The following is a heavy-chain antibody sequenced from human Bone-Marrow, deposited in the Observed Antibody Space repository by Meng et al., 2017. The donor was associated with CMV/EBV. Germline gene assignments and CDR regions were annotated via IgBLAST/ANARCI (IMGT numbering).Heavy chain of an antibody. CDR2: ISGSGGST. CDR1: GGSISSSSYY. Sequence: GGSLRLSCTVSGGSISSSSYYWGWIRQPPGKGLEWVSAISGSGGSTYYADSVKGRFTISRDNSKNTLYLQMNSLRAEDTAVYYCAKDFSFDYWGQGTLVTVSS. CDR3: AKDFSFDY. D-gene: IGHD2/OR15-2a*01. J-gene: IGHJ4*02. V-gene: IGHV3-23*01.